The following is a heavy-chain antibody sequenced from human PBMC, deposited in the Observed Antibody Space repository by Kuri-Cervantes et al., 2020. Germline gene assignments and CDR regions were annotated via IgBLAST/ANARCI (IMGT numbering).Heavy chain of an antibody. V-gene: IGHV3-7*01. D-gene: IGHD6-6*01. CDR2: IKQDGSEK. J-gene: IGHJ3*02. Sequence: GESLKISCAASGFTFSTYWMSWVRQAPGKGLERVANIKQDGSEKYYVDSVKGRFTISRDNAKKSLYLQMNSLRAEDTAVYYCARDFPPHYSSSVPDAFDIWGQGTMVTVSS. CDR1: GFTFSTYW. CDR3: ARDFPPHYSSSVPDAFDI.